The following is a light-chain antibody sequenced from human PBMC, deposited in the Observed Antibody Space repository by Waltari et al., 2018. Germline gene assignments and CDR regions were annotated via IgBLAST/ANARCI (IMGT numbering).Light chain of an antibody. V-gene: IGKV3-15*01. Sequence: EIVMTQSPATLSVSPGETATPSCWASQSVSSNLAWYQQKPGQAPRPLIYGASTRATGIPARFSGSGSGTEFTLTISSLQSEDFAVYYCQQYNNWPPGTFGQGTKVEIK. CDR1: QSVSSN. CDR2: GAS. J-gene: IGKJ1*01. CDR3: QQYNNWPPGT.